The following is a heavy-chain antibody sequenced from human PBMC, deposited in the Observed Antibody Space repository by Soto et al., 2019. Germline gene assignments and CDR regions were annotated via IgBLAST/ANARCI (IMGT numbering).Heavy chain of an antibody. CDR2: IYDSGSA. CDR3: AREGAGLDV. Sequence: QLQLQESGSGLVKPSQTLSLTCTVSGGSISGGDYSWTWIRQPPGKGLDWIGYIYDSGSAYSNPSLQSRVTISVDRSKNQLSLKLSSVTAADTAVYYCAREGAGLDVWGQGTTVTVSS. CDR1: GGSISGGDYS. D-gene: IGHD1-26*01. J-gene: IGHJ6*02. V-gene: IGHV4-30-2*01.